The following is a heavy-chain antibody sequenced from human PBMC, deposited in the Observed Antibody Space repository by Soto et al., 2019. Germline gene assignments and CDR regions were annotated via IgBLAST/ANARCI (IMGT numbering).Heavy chain of an antibody. V-gene: IGHV3-21*01. Sequence: EVQLVESGGGLVKPGGSLGLSCAASGFSFNNYNMNWVRQAPGKGLEWVSFISSGGSHVYYADSVKGRFTISRDNAKNSLTLQMNSLRAEDTAVYYCVREGTSGPFDYWGQGALVTVSS. CDR1: GFSFNNYN. D-gene: IGHD5-12*01. CDR3: VREGTSGPFDY. CDR2: ISSGGSHV. J-gene: IGHJ4*02.